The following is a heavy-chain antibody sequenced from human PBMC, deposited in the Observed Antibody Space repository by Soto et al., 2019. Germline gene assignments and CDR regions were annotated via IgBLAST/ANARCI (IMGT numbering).Heavy chain of an antibody. CDR3: AQPFTPKLITIFGVGMEDWFDP. V-gene: IGHV3-30-3*01. CDR1: GFTFSSYA. Sequence: VLAGGSLRLSCAASGFTFSSYAMHWVRQAPGKGLEWVAVISYDGSNKYYADSVKGRFTISRDNSKNTLYLQMNSLRAEDTAVYYCAQPFTPKLITIFGVGMEDWFDPWGQGTLVTVSS. CDR2: ISYDGSNK. J-gene: IGHJ5*02. D-gene: IGHD3-3*01.